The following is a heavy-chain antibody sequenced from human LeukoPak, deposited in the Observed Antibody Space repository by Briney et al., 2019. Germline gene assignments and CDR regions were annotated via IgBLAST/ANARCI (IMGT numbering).Heavy chain of an antibody. V-gene: IGHV3-30-3*01. CDR2: ISYDGSNK. D-gene: IGHD6-19*01. CDR3: ARAHIAVAGRGAFDI. J-gene: IGHJ3*02. CDR1: GFTFSSYA. Sequence: GGSLRLSCAASGFTFSSYAMHWVRQAPGKGLEWVAVISYDGSNKYYADSVKGRFTISRDNSKNTLYLQMNSLRAEDTAVYYCARAHIAVAGRGAFDIWGQGTMVTVSS.